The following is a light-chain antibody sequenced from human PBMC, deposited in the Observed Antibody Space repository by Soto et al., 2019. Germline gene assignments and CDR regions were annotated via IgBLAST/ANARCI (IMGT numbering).Light chain of an antibody. CDR3: GTWDSRLNAGV. CDR2: DNN. CDR1: SSNIGNNF. Sequence: QSVLTQPPSVSAAPGQTVTIACSGSSSNIGNNFVSWYQHLPGTAPKLLIFDNNKRPSGIPDRFSGSKSGTSATLGITGLQTGDEADYYCGTWDSRLNAGVFGGGTKLTVL. V-gene: IGLV1-51*01. J-gene: IGLJ2*01.